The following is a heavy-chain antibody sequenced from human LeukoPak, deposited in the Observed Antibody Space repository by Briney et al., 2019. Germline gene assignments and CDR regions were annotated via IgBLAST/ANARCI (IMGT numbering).Heavy chain of an antibody. V-gene: IGHV3-30*03. J-gene: IGHJ4*02. D-gene: IGHD4-17*01. Sequence: GGSLRLSCAASGFTFSSYGMHWVRQAPGKGLEWVAVISYDGSKKYFADSVKGRFTISRDNSKNTLYLQMNSLRAEDTALYYCARAGGDYGDSGGYWGQGTLVTVSS. CDR2: ISYDGSKK. CDR1: GFTFSSYG. CDR3: ARAGGDYGDSGGY.